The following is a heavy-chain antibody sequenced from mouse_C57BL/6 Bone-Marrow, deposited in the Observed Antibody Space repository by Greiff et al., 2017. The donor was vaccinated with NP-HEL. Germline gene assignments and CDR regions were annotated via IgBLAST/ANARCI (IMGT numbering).Heavy chain of an antibody. Sequence: EVQRVESGPVLVKPGASVKMSCKASGYTFTDYYMNWVKQSHGKSLEWIGVINPYNGGTSYNQKFKGKATLTVDKSSSTAYMELNSLTSEDSAVYYCARRGSSGYVYYYAMDYWGQGTSVTVSS. CDR3: ARRGSSGYVYYYAMDY. D-gene: IGHD3-2*02. J-gene: IGHJ4*01. CDR2: INPYNGGT. CDR1: GYTFTDYY. V-gene: IGHV1-19*01.